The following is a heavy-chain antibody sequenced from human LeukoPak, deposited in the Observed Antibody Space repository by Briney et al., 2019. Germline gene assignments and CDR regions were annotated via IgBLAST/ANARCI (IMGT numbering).Heavy chain of an antibody. CDR2: IYYSGST. J-gene: IGHJ4*02. Sequence: SETLSLTCAVYGGSFSGYYWSWIRQPPGKGLEWIGNIYYSGSTYYNPSLKSRVTISVDTSKNQFSLKLSSVTAADTAVYYCARTRYYYNSRSYGAPYYFDDWGQGTLVTVSS. D-gene: IGHD3-10*01. CDR1: GGSFSGYY. V-gene: IGHV4-34*01. CDR3: ARTRYYYNSRSYGAPYYFDD.